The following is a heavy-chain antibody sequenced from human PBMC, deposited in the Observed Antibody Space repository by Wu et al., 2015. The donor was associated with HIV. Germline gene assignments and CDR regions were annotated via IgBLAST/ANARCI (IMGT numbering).Heavy chain of an antibody. Sequence: QVQLVQSGAEVKKPGSSVKVSCKASGGTFSSYAISWVRQAPGQGLEWMGRIIPIFGTANYAQKFQGRVTITADESTSTAYMELSSLRSEDTAVYYCARVERAVAGPGGSYYFDYWGQGTLVTVSS. J-gene: IGHJ4*02. CDR3: ARVERAVAGPGGSYYFDY. CDR2: IIPIFGTA. D-gene: IGHD6-19*01. CDR1: GGTFSSYA. V-gene: IGHV1-69*13.